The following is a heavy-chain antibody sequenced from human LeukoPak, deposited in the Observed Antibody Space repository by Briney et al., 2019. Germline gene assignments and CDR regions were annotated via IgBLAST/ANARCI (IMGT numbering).Heavy chain of an antibody. CDR1: GFTFSSYA. CDR2: IKQDGSEK. V-gene: IGHV3-7*01. Sequence: GGSLRLSCAASGFTFSSYAMSWVRQAPGKGLEWVANIKQDGSEKYYVDSVKGRFTISRDNAKNSLYLQMNSLRAEDTAVYYCARSTKGELSLVYYYYMDVWGKGTTVTISS. CDR3: ARSTKGELSLVYYYYMDV. D-gene: IGHD3-16*02. J-gene: IGHJ6*03.